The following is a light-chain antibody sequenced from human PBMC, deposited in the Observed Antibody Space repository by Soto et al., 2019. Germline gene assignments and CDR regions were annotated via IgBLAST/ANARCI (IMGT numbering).Light chain of an antibody. V-gene: IGKV3-15*01. CDR2: RAS. CDR1: QSLGGN. J-gene: IGKJ1*01. CDR3: LEYRNWPPWT. Sequence: EIVMTQSPATLAVSPGDTATLSCRASQSLGGNLAWYQQKPGQAPRLLIFRASTRAPGVPARFSASGSGTDFTLTICGMQSEYFAVYFCLEYRNWPPWTFGPGTK.